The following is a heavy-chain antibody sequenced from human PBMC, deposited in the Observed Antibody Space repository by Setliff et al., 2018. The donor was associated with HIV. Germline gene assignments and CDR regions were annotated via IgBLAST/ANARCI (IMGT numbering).Heavy chain of an antibody. CDR2: IFPSDSDT. Sequence: GESLKISCRGFGYSFGDYWIGWVRQKPGQGLEWIGIIFPSDSDTRVNPSFQGQVTISDDRSTYGAFLQWRSLKASDTGMYFCARHRVDTSMLVVKSPGTFDLWVQGTLVTGAS. D-gene: IGHD3-22*01. CDR3: ARHRVDTSMLVVKSPGTFDL. J-gene: IGHJ3*01. V-gene: IGHV5-51*01. CDR1: GYSFGDYW.